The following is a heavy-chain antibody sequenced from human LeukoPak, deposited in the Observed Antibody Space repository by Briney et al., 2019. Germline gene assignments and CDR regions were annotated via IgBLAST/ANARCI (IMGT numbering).Heavy chain of an antibody. Sequence: GESLKVSCKGSGYNFRSYWIGWGRQMPGKGLEWMGIIYPGDSDIRYSPSFQGHVTISADKSISTAYLQWSSLKASDTAMYFCARLKLTLDYWGQGSLVTVSS. V-gene: IGHV5-51*01. CDR1: GYNFRSYW. J-gene: IGHJ4*02. CDR2: IYPGDSDI. D-gene: IGHD4-23*01. CDR3: ARLKLTLDY.